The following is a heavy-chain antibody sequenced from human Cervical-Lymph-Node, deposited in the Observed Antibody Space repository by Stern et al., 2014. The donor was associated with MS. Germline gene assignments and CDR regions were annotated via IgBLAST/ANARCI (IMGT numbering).Heavy chain of an antibody. CDR3: ARHVQGFDY. J-gene: IGHJ4*02. CDR1: GYSFTLYY. V-gene: IGHV5-51*01. Sequence: VQLVQSGAEVKKPGESLKISCKLSGYSFTLYYIAWVRQMPGKGLEWMGVSDPYDSDTTYSPSFKGKVTISADKSITTAYLQWSSMRASDTAMYYCARHVQGFDYWGQGTLVTVSS. CDR2: SDPYDSDT.